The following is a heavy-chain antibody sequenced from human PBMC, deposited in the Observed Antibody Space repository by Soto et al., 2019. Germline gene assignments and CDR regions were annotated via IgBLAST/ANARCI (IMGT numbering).Heavy chain of an antibody. CDR3: ARHPNMAALNWFDP. D-gene: IGHD6-13*01. Sequence: QSQTLSLTCTVSGGSISSYYWSWIRQPPGKGLEWIGYISYSGSTNYNPSLKSRVTISVDTSKNQFSLKLSSMTAADTAVYYCARHPNMAALNWFDPWGQGTLVTVSS. J-gene: IGHJ5*02. V-gene: IGHV4-59*08. CDR1: GGSISSYY. CDR2: ISYSGST.